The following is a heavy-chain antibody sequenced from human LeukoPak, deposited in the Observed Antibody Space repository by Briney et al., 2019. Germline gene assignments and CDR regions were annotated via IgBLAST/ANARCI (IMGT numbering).Heavy chain of an antibody. D-gene: IGHD5-12*01. CDR3: ARAKRGYSGYDFTEVIEY. V-gene: IGHV1-18*04. CDR2: IRASNVNT. J-gene: IGHJ4*02. Sequence: APVKLCCSPAGSTFTSYVISSGGQSPGQGREWLGGIRASNVNTNYAQTLPGRVTMTTDTSTSTAYIALRSVGSDDTAVYYSARAKRGYSGYDFTEVIEYWGEGSLVTVSS. CDR1: GSTFTSYV.